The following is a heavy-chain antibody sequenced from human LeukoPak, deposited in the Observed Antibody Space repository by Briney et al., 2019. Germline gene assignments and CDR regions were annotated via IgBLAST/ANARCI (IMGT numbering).Heavy chain of an antibody. CDR1: GFTFSSYA. Sequence: GRSLRLSCAASGFTFSSYAMHWVRQAPGKGLVWVSRINSDGSSTSYADSVKGRFTISRDNAKNTLYLQMNSLRAEDTAVYYCARDREQWLAFDYWGQGTLVTVSS. V-gene: IGHV3-74*01. J-gene: IGHJ4*02. CDR2: INSDGSST. D-gene: IGHD6-19*01. CDR3: ARDREQWLAFDY.